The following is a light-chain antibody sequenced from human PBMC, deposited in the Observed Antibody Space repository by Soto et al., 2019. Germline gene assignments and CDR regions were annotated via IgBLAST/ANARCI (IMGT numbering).Light chain of an antibody. CDR1: SSNIGAVYD. CDR3: QSYDSSLSGYV. J-gene: IGLJ1*01. V-gene: IGLV1-40*01. CDR2: VNS. Sequence: QSVLTQPPSVSGAPGQRVTISCTGSSSNIGAVYDVHWYQQFPGTAPNLLIYVNSIRPSGVPDRFSGSKSGTSASLAITGLQAEDEADYYCQSYDSSLSGYVFGTGTKVTVL.